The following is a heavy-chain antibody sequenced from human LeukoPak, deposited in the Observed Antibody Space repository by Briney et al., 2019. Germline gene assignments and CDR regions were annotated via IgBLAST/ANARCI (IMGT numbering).Heavy chain of an antibody. J-gene: IGHJ4*02. Sequence: PSETLSLTCTVSGGSISSSSYYWGWIRQPPGNGLEWIGSIYYSGSTYYNPSLKSRVTISVDTSKNQFSLKLSSVTAADTAVYYCARGPITMIEDYWGQGTLVTVSS. V-gene: IGHV4-39*07. CDR2: IYYSGST. CDR3: ARGPITMIEDY. CDR1: GGSISSSSYY. D-gene: IGHD3-22*01.